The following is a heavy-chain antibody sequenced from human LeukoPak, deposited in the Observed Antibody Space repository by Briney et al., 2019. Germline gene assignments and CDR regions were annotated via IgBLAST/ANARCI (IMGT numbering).Heavy chain of an antibody. V-gene: IGHV3-69-1*01. CDR3: VRDRDWAFAY. J-gene: IGHJ4*02. D-gene: IGHD2-21*01. CDR2: IGSGFNI. Sequence: PGGSLRLSCAASAITFSGYHMNWVRQAPGKGLEWISYIGSGFNIYYSGSVEERFTISRENAKNLMYLQMISLGDEDKTVYYCVRDRDWAFAYWGQGTLVTVSS. CDR1: AITFSGYH.